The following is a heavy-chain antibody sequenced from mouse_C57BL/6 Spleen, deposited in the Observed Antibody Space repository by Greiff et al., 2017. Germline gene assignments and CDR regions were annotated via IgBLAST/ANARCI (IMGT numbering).Heavy chain of an antibody. V-gene: IGHV14-1*01. CDR2: IDPEDGDT. CDR1: GFNIKDYY. CDR3: TTATVVAYYWYFDV. Sequence: VQLQQSGAELVRPGASVKLSCTASGFNIKDYYMHWVKQRPEQGLEWIGRIDPEDGDTEYAPKFQGTATMTADTSSNTAYLQLSSLTSEDTAVYYCTTATVVAYYWYFDVWGTGTTVTVSS. D-gene: IGHD1-1*01. J-gene: IGHJ1*03.